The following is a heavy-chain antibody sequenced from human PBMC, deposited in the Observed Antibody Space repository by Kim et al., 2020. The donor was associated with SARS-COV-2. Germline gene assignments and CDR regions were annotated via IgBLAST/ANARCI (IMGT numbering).Heavy chain of an antibody. CDR1: GFTFSSYA. D-gene: IGHD3-9*01. J-gene: IGHJ6*02. CDR2: ISYDGSNK. CDR3: ARDVLRYFDWLLFCGGMDV. V-gene: IGHV3-30-3*01. Sequence: GGSLRLSCAASGFTFSSYAMHWVRQAPGKGLEWVAVISYDGSNKYYADSVKGRFTISRDNSKNTLYLQMNSLRAEDTAVYYCARDVLRYFDWLLFCGGMDVWGQVTTVTVSS.